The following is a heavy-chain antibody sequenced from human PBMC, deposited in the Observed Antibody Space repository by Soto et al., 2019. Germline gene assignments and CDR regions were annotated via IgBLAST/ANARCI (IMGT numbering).Heavy chain of an antibody. CDR2: IYHSGST. Sequence: SETLSLTCAVSGGSISSSNWWSWVRQPPGKGLEWIGEIYHSGSTNYNPSLKSRVTISVDKSKNQFSLKLSSVTAADTAVYYCARDSSRIAAAGTDLSYYGMDVWGQGTTVTVSS. CDR3: ARDSSRIAAAGTDLSYYGMDV. CDR1: GGSISSSNW. J-gene: IGHJ6*02. V-gene: IGHV4-4*02. D-gene: IGHD6-13*01.